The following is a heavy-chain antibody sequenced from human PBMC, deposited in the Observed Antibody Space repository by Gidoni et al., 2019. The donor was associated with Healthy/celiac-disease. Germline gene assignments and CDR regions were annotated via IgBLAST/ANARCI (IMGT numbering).Heavy chain of an antibody. CDR1: GYSISSGYY. CDR2: IYHSGST. Sequence: QVQLQESGPGLVKPSETLSLTCAVSGYSISSGYYWGWIRQPPGKGLEWIGSIYHSGSTYYNPSLKSRVTISVDTSKNQFSLKLSSVTAADTAVYYCARELAGELGPEGFDYWGQGTLVTVSS. D-gene: IGHD3-10*01. J-gene: IGHJ4*02. V-gene: IGHV4-38-2*02. CDR3: ARELAGELGPEGFDY.